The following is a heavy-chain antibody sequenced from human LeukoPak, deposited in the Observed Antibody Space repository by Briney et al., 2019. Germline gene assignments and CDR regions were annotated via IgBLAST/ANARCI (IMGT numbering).Heavy chain of an antibody. CDR1: GFTFSSYW. CDR2: IKQDGSEK. CDR3: ARAPTYYYGSGMGGWYYFDY. D-gene: IGHD3-10*01. V-gene: IGHV3-7*03. Sequence: ESGGSLRLSCAASGFTFSSYWMSWVRQAPGKGLEWVANIKQDGSEKYYVDSVKGRFTISRDNAKNSLYLQMNSLRAEDTAVYYCARAPTYYYGSGMGGWYYFDYWGQGTLVTVSS. J-gene: IGHJ4*02.